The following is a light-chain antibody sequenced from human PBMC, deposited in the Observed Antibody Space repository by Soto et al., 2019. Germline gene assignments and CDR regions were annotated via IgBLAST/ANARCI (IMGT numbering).Light chain of an antibody. CDR3: QQSYSSLPIT. CDR1: QGINHY. CDR2: GAS. J-gene: IGKJ5*01. V-gene: IGKV1-39*01. Sequence: DIQMTQSPASLSGSVGDRVTITCGASQGINHYLAWFQHKPGKAPKLLIYGASNLQSGVPSRFSGSGSGTDFTLTISSLQTADFAPYYCQQSYSSLPITFGQGTDWRL.